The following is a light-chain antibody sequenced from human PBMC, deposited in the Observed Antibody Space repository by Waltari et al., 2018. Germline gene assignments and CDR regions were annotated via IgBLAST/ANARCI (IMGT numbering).Light chain of an antibody. CDR2: CSS. CDR1: SSNIGANYE. J-gene: IGLJ3*02. Sequence: QSVLTQPPSVSGAPGQRVTISCSGGSSNIGANYEVQWYQQFPGTAPKLLIYCSSNRPAGVPDRVSGSKSAPSASLDISVRQAEDEADYYCQTYDGRISAWVFGGGTKLTVL. V-gene: IGLV1-40*01. CDR3: QTYDGRISAWV.